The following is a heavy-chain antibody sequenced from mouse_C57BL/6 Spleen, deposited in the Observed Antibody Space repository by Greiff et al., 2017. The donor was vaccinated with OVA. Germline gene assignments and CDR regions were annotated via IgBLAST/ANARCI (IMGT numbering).Heavy chain of an antibody. D-gene: IGHD1-1*01. Sequence: VQLQQPGAELVRPGSSVKLSCKASGYTFTSYWMDWVKQRPGQGLEWIGNIYSSDSETHYNQKFKDKATLTVDKSSSTAYMQLSSLTSEDSAVYYCARSSGSSYDFDYWGQGTTLTVSS. V-gene: IGHV1-61*01. CDR3: ARSSGSSYDFDY. CDR2: IYSSDSET. J-gene: IGHJ2*01. CDR1: GYTFTSYW.